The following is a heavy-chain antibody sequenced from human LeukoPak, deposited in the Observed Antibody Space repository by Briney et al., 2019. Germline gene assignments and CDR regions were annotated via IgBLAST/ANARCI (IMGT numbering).Heavy chain of an antibody. CDR3: TMYSSGWYFDY. Sequence: SQTLSLTCTVSGGSISSGSYYWSWIRQHPGKGLEWIGYIYYSGSTYYNPSLRSRVTISVDTSKNQFSLKVSSVTAADTAVYYCTMYSSGWYFDYWGQGTLVTVSS. CDR2: IYYSGST. V-gene: IGHV4-31*06. CDR1: GGSISSGSYY. D-gene: IGHD6-19*01. J-gene: IGHJ4*02.